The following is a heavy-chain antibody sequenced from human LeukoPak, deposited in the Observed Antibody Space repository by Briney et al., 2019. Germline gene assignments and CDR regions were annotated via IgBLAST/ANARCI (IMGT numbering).Heavy chain of an antibody. CDR3: ARDRDYDILTGYYGAFDI. V-gene: IGHV4-39*07. Sequence: PSETLSLTCTVSGGSISSSSYYWGWIRQPPGKGLEWIGSIYYSGSTYYNPSLKSRVTISVDTSKNQFSLKLSSVTAADTAVYYCARDRDYDILTGYYGAFDIWGQGTMVTVSS. J-gene: IGHJ3*02. CDR2: IYYSGST. CDR1: GGSISSSSYY. D-gene: IGHD3-9*01.